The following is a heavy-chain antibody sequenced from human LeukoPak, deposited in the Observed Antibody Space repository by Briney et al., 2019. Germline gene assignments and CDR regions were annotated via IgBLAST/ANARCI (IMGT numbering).Heavy chain of an antibody. CDR1: GFTFGDYA. J-gene: IGHJ6*02. Sequence: GGSLRLSCTASGFTFGDYAMSWVRQAPGKGLEWVGFLRSKAYGGTTEYAASVKGRYTISRDDSKSIAYLQMNSLKTEDTAVYYCTRGYRSGGSCYYYYYYGMDVWGQGTTVTVS. CDR3: TRGYRSGGSCYYYYYYGMDV. CDR2: LRSKAYGGTT. D-gene: IGHD2-15*01. V-gene: IGHV3-49*04.